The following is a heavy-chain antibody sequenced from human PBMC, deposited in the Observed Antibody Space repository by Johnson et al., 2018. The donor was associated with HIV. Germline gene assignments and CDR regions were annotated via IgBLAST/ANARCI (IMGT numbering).Heavy chain of an antibody. CDR3: ARDPTSHWYGSESYSGITDM. Sequence: VQLVESGGGVVQPGMFVRLSCAASGLNFSDYWMTWVRQAPGKGLEWVANINQDGSRKHYAGSVEGRFTISRDNGRDSLYLQMGSLTAEDTAVYYCARDPTSHWYGSESYSGITDMWGQGTKVTVSS. CDR2: INQDGSRK. J-gene: IGHJ3*02. CDR1: GLNFSDYW. V-gene: IGHV3-7*01. D-gene: IGHD3-10*01.